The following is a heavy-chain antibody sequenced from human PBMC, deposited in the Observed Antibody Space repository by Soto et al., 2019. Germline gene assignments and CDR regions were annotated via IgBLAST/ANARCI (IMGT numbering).Heavy chain of an antibody. J-gene: IGHJ5*02. V-gene: IGHV3-30-3*01. CDR1: GFTFSSYA. Sequence: XGSLILSCAASGFTFSSYAMHWVRQAPGKGLEWVAVISYDGSNKYYADSVKGRFTISRDNSKNTLYLQMNSLRAEDTAVYYCARDRSGSWPHNWFDHWGQGTLVTVSS. CDR2: ISYDGSNK. D-gene: IGHD6-13*01. CDR3: ARDRSGSWPHNWFDH.